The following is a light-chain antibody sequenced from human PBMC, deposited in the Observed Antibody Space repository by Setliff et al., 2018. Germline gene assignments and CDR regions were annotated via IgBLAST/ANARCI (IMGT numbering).Light chain of an antibody. CDR2: DVT. CDR1: SRDIGAYNY. J-gene: IGLJ2*01. V-gene: IGLV2-11*01. Sequence: QSALTQPPSASGSPGQSLTISCAGSSRDIGAYNYVSWYQQHPGKAPRLIIYDVTKWPSGVPDRFSGSKSGNTASLTISGLQAEDEADYYCSSYADSYTLVFGGGTKVTVL. CDR3: SSYADSYTLV.